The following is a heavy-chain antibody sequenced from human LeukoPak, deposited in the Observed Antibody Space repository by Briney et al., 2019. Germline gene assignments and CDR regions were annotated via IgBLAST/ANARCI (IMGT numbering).Heavy chain of an antibody. CDR3: AREGGCSSTSCPLDY. V-gene: IGHV1-18*01. CDR1: GYTFTGYY. D-gene: IGHD2-2*01. J-gene: IGHJ4*02. Sequence: ASVKVSCKASGYTFTGYYMHWVRQAPGQGLEWLGWISGYNGDTKCAPNLQGRITMTADTSTSTAHMELRSLRSDDTAMYYCAREGGCSSTSCPLDYWGQGALVTVSS. CDR2: ISGYNGDT.